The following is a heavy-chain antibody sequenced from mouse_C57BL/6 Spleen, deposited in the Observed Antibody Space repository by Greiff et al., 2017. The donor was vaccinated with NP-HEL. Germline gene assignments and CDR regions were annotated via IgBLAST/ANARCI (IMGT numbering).Heavy chain of an antibody. CDR2: INPGSGGT. Sequence: QVQLQQSGAELVRPGTSVKVSCKASGYAFTNSLIEWVKQRPGQGLYWIGVINPGSGGTNYNEKVKGKATLTADKSSSTAYMQLSSLTSEDSAVYVCASGGYGSSLFAYWGKGTLVTVSA. J-gene: IGHJ3*01. V-gene: IGHV1-54*01. D-gene: IGHD1-1*01. CDR1: GYAFTNSL. CDR3: ASGGYGSSLFAY.